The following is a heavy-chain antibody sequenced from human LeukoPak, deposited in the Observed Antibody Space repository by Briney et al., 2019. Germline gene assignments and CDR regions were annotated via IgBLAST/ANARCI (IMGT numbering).Heavy chain of an antibody. Sequence: ASVKVSCKASGYTFTIYYRHWVRQAPGQGLEWMGIIIPSGGSTSYAQKFQGRVTMTRDTSTSTVYMELTSLRSEDTAVYYCARSDYDDSGCYLDYWGQGTLVTVSS. CDR2: IIPSGGST. CDR3: ARSDYDDSGCYLDY. D-gene: IGHD4-17*01. J-gene: IGHJ4*02. CDR1: GYTFTIYY. V-gene: IGHV1-46*01.